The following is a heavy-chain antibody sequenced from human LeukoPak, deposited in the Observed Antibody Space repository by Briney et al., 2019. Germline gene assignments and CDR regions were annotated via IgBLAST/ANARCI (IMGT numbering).Heavy chain of an antibody. D-gene: IGHD3-22*01. J-gene: IGHJ5*02. CDR1: GGSISSYY. CDR2: IHHSGST. V-gene: IGHV4-59*08. CDR3: ASQWGFDSIGYYSNH. Sequence: SETLSLTCTVSGGSISSYYRSWMRQSPERGLEWIGYIHHSGSTNYNPSLKSRVTMSVDTSNNLFSLKLTSVTAADTAVYYCASQWGFDSIGYYSNHWGQGTLVTVSS.